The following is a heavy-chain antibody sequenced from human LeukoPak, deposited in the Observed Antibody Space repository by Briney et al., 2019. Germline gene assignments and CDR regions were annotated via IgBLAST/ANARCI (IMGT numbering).Heavy chain of an antibody. CDR2: ISAYNGNT. CDR1: GYTFTSYG. J-gene: IGHJ4*02. Sequence: ASVNVSCKASGYTFTSYGISWVRQAPGQGLEWMGWISAYNGNTNYAQKLQGRVTMTTDTSTSTASMELSSLRSEDTAVYYCATGVPPKYYDSSGYYYRGETPLDYWGQGTLVTVSS. D-gene: IGHD3-22*01. CDR3: ATGVPPKYYDSSGYYYRGETPLDY. V-gene: IGHV1-18*01.